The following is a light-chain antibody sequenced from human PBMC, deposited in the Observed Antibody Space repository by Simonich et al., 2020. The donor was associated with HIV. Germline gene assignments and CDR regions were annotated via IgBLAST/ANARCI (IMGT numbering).Light chain of an antibody. J-gene: IGKJ1*01. CDR1: QSVLYSSKNKNY. CDR2: RAS. Sequence: DIVMTQSPDSLAVSLGERATSNCKSSQSVLYSSKNKNYLTWYQQKPGQPPKLLIYRASTREAGVPDRFSGSGSGTDFTLTISSLQAEDVAVYYCQQYYTTPRTFGQGTKVEIK. CDR3: QQYYTTPRT. V-gene: IGKV4-1*01.